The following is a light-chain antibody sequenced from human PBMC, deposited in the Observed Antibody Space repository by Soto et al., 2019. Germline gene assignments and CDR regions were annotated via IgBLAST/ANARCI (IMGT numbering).Light chain of an antibody. CDR3: QQYYTWPVT. CDR2: YAS. CDR1: QSVTNT. V-gene: IGKV3-15*01. Sequence: IVMTQSPATLSVSPGERVTISCRASQSVTNTLAWYQHKPGQAPRLLISYASRGATGIPARFSGSGSGTDFTLTINSLQSEDFAVYYCQQYYTWPVTFGGGTKLEI. J-gene: IGKJ4*01.